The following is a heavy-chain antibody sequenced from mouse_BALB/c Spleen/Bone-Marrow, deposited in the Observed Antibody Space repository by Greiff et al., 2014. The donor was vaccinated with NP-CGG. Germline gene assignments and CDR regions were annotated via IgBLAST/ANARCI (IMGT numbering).Heavy chain of an antibody. V-gene: IGHV14-3*02. CDR2: IDSANGNT. D-gene: IGHD1-2*01. CDR1: GFNIKDSY. Sequence: EVKLVESGAELVKPGASVKLSCTASGFNIKDSYMHWVKQRPEQGLEWIGRIDSANGNTKYDPKFQGKATITADTSSNTAYLQLSSLTSEDTAVYYCARYYYGYYFDYWGQGTTLTVSS. CDR3: ARYYYGYYFDY. J-gene: IGHJ2*01.